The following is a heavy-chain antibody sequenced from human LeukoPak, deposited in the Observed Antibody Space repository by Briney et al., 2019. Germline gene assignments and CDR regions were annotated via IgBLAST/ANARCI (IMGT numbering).Heavy chain of an antibody. V-gene: IGHV3-9*01. CDR1: GFAFRGSA. Sequence: GRSLRLSCVASGFAFRGSAMHWVRQVPGKGLEWVSGISWSSEYMFYADSVKGRFTISRDNAENSLYLQMDSLRVEDTALYFCAKEGSVCTNEICRYFDYWDQGALVTVSS. CDR2: ISWSSEYM. CDR3: AKEGSVCTNEICRYFDY. J-gene: IGHJ4*02. D-gene: IGHD2-8*01.